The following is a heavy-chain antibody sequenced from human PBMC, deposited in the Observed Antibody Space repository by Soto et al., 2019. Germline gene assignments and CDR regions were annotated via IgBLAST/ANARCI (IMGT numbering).Heavy chain of an antibody. J-gene: IGHJ4*02. CDR3: ATYYYDSSGYLDY. CDR2: ISGSGGST. Sequence: EVQLLESGGGLVQPVGYLRLSCAASGFSFSSYAMTCGRQAPGRELEWVSAISGSGGSTYDADSVKGRFTISRDNYKNTPDLQMNSLRAEDTAVYYCATYYYDSSGYLDYWGQGTLVTV. CDR1: GFSFSSYA. D-gene: IGHD3-22*01. V-gene: IGHV3-23*01.